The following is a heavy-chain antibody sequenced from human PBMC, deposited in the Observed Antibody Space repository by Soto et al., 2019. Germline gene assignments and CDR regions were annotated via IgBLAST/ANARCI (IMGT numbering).Heavy chain of an antibody. CDR2: FDPEDGET. J-gene: IGHJ3*02. V-gene: IGHV1-24*01. Sequence: ASVKVSCKVSGYTLTELSMHWVRQAPGKGIEWMGGFDPEDGETIYPQKFQGRVTMTEDTSTDTAYMELSSLRSEDTAVYYCATDLYCSGGSCYPESAFDIWGQGTMVTVSS. CDR3: ATDLYCSGGSCYPESAFDI. CDR1: GYTLTELS. D-gene: IGHD2-15*01.